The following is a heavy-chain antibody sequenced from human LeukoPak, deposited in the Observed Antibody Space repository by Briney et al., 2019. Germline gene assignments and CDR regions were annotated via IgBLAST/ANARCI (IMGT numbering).Heavy chain of an antibody. J-gene: IGHJ1*01. Sequence: GGSLRLSCAASGFTFSSYAMSWVRQALGQGLEWVSVMSGSGSSTYSADSVKGRFTISRDNSKNTLYLQMNSLRAEDTAVYYCAKDGCCGGDCYLHLRWGQGILVTVSS. CDR2: MSGSGSST. V-gene: IGHV3-23*01. CDR3: AKDGCCGGDCYLHLR. CDR1: GFTFSSYA. D-gene: IGHD2-21*02.